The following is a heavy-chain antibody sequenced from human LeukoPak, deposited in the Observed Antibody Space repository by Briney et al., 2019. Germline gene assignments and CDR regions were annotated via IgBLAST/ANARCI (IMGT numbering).Heavy chain of an antibody. CDR1: GGSISSYY. V-gene: IGHV4-4*07. J-gene: IGHJ6*03. Sequence: SETLSLTCTVSGGSISSYYWSWIRQPAGKGLEWIGHIYTSGSTNYNPSLKSRVTMSVDTSKNQFSLKLSSVTAADTAVYYCARDWLAGGYYYMDVWGKGTTVTVSS. CDR2: IYTSGST. CDR3: ARDWLAGGYYYMDV. D-gene: IGHD7-27*01.